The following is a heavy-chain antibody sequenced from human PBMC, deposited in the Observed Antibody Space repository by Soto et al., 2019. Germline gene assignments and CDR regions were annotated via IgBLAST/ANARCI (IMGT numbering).Heavy chain of an antibody. J-gene: IGHJ4*02. CDR3: TTSGLRYFDWLLG. CDR2: ISGSGGST. V-gene: IGHV3-23*01. CDR1: GFTFSSYA. D-gene: IGHD3-9*01. Sequence: GGSLRLSCAASGFTFSSYAMSWVRQAPGKGLEWVSAISGSGGSTYYADSVKGRFTISRDNSKNTLYLQMNSLRAEDTAVYHCTTSGLRYFDWLLGWGQGTLVTVSS.